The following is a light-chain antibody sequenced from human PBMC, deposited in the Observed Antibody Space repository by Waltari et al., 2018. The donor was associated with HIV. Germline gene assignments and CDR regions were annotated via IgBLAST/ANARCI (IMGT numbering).Light chain of an antibody. Sequence: QSALTQPRPVSGSPGQSVTFSCTGTNSDVGGYNYVSWYQQPPGKAPKLVIYDVSSRPSGIQDRFSCSKSDKTASLTISGLETEDGADYYCWSYPASYTRFGGGTRRTVL. CDR3: WSYPASYTR. CDR1: NSDVGGYNY. V-gene: IGLV2-11*01. CDR2: DVS. J-gene: IGLJ2*01.